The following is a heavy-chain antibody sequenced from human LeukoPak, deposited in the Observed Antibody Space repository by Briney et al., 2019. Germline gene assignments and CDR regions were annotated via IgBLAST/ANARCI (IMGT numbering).Heavy chain of an antibody. CDR3: ARGLGLPAALYYFDY. Sequence: GGSLRLSCAASEFNFSSYAMSWVRLAPGKGLEWVSSITGGGGSTYYADSVRGRFTISRDNSKNTLYLQMNSLRTDDTAVYYCARGLGLPAALYYFDYWGQGTLVTVSS. CDR2: ITGGGGST. J-gene: IGHJ4*02. CDR1: EFNFSSYA. V-gene: IGHV3-23*01. D-gene: IGHD2-2*01.